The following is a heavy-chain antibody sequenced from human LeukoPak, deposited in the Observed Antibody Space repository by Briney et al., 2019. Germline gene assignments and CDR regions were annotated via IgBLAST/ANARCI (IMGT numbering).Heavy chain of an antibody. V-gene: IGHV3-30*04. D-gene: IGHD5-24*01. J-gene: IGHJ4*02. Sequence: GRSLRLSCAASGLTFNSFPMHWVRQVPGKGLEWVAVISYDEDNKSYATSVKGRFTISRDNAKNTVYLQMNSLRTDDTAVYYCTREKGRWLQLPRLEDWGQGTLVTVSS. CDR1: GLTFNSFP. CDR3: TREKGRWLQLPRLED. CDR2: ISYDEDNK.